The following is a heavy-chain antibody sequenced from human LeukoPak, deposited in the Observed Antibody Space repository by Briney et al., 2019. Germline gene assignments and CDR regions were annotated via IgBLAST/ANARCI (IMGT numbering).Heavy chain of an antibody. D-gene: IGHD6-13*01. CDR2: FYYSGST. CDR1: GGSISSSTYY. J-gene: IGHJ3*02. CDR3: ARPLSGSSSWHGDAFDI. V-gene: IGHV4-39*01. Sequence: SETLSLTCTVSGGSISSSTYYWGWIRQPPGKGLEWIGSFYYSGSTYYNASLKSRVTISADTSKNQFSLKLSSVTAADTAVYYCARPLSGSSSWHGDAFDIWGQGTMVTVSS.